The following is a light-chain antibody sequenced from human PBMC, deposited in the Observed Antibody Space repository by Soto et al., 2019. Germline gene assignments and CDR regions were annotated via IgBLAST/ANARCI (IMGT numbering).Light chain of an antibody. V-gene: IGKV1-9*01. Sequence: IQLTQSPSSRSASVGDRVTITCRTSQGIDTYLAWYQQKPGRAPKLLINAASILQNGVPSRFSGSGSGTDFTLTISSLQPEDFATYYCQQLDSYLPFGQGARLEIK. CDR2: AAS. CDR1: QGIDTY. CDR3: QQLDSYLP. J-gene: IGKJ5*01.